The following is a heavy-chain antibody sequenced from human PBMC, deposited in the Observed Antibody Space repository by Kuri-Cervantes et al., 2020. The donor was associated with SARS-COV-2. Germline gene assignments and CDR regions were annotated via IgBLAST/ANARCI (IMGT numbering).Heavy chain of an antibody. CDR3: ARDPLPVYSSPSGWSWFDP. CDR2: ISAYNGNT. V-gene: IGHV1-18*01. CDR1: GYTFSRND. Sequence: ASVKVSCKTSGYTFSRNDISWVRQAPGQGLEWMGWISAYNGNTNYAQKLQGRVTMTTDTSTSTAYMELRSLRSDDTAVYYCARDPLPVYSSPSGWSWFDPWGQGTLVTVSS. D-gene: IGHD6-13*01. J-gene: IGHJ5*02.